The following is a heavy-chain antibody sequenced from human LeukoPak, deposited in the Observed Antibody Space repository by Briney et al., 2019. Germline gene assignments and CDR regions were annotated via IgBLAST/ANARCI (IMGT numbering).Heavy chain of an antibody. CDR1: GGSFSGYY. Sequence: SETLSLTCAVYGGSFSGYYWSWIRQPPGKGLEWIGEINHSGSTNYNPSLKSRVTISVDTSKNQFSLKLSSVTAADAAVYYCARRSSYSYFQHWGQGTLVTVSS. CDR3: ARRSSYSYFQH. CDR2: INHSGST. D-gene: IGHD3-3*01. J-gene: IGHJ1*01. V-gene: IGHV4-34*01.